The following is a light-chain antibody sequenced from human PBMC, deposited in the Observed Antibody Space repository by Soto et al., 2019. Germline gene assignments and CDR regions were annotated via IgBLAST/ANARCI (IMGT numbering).Light chain of an antibody. CDR3: QQFGSSPT. V-gene: IGKV3-20*01. CDR2: GAS. CDR1: QTISSTF. J-gene: IGKJ4*01. Sequence: EIVLTQSTGTLSLSPGERATLLCRASQTISSTFLAWYQQKPGQAPRLLIYGASSRATGIPDRFSGSGSGTDFTLTISRLEPEDFAVYYCQQFGSSPTFGGGTKVEIK.